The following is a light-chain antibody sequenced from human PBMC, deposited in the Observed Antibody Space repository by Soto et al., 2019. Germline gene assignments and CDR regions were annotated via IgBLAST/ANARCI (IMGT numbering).Light chain of an antibody. J-gene: IGKJ4*01. CDR1: QSVSSY. V-gene: IGKV3-11*01. Sequence: LSPGERATLSCRASQSVSSYLAWYQQRPGQAPRLLIYDASNRATGVPARFSGSGSGTDFTLTLSSLEPEDFAVYYCQHRANWPLTFGGGTKLEIK. CDR3: QHRANWPLT. CDR2: DAS.